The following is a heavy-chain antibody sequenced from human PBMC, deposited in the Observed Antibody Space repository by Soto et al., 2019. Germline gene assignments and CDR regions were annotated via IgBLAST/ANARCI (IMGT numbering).Heavy chain of an antibody. CDR2: IIPMFDTA. CDR1: GGTFGRNA. Sequence: QVVLVQSGAEVKNPGSSVKVSCKASGGTFGRNAINWVRQAPGQGFEWMGGIIPMFDTANHAQKFRDRIMITADESTNTAYLELKDLRSEDTAFYYCARTQGSGWRFNALDFWGQGTMVTVSS. V-gene: IGHV1-69*01. CDR3: ARTQGSGWRFNALDF. D-gene: IGHD6-19*01. J-gene: IGHJ3*01.